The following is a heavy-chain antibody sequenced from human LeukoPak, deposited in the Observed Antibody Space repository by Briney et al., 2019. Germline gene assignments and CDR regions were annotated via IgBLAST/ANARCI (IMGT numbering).Heavy chain of an antibody. Sequence: PSETLSLTCTVSGGSISSGSYYWSWIRQPAGKGLEWIGRIYTSGSTNYNPSLKSRVTIGLDNPKKQFSLKLTSVTAADTAVYYCARPSDYADFQDWGQGTLVTVSS. CDR3: ARPSDYADFQD. J-gene: IGHJ1*01. V-gene: IGHV4-61*02. D-gene: IGHD4-17*01. CDR1: GGSISSGSYY. CDR2: IYTSGST.